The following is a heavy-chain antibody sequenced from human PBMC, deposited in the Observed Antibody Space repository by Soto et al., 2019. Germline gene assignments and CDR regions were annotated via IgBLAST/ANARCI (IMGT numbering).Heavy chain of an antibody. J-gene: IGHJ5*02. V-gene: IGHV4-59*01. CDR1: GGSISSYY. CDR2: IYYSGST. CDR3: AAAENWFDP. Sequence: QVQLQESGPGLVKPSETLSLTCTVSGGSISSYYWSWIRQPPGKGLEWIGYIYYSGSTNYNPSLKSRVTISVDTSKNQFSLKLSSVTAADTAVYYCAAAENWFDPWGQGTLVTVSS.